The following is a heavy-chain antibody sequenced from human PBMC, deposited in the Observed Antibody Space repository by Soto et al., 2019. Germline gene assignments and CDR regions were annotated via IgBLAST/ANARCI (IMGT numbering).Heavy chain of an antibody. CDR1: GGTFSSYT. V-gene: IGHV1-69*02. D-gene: IGHD2-15*01. J-gene: IGHJ4*02. CDR3: GGGQLVAPQGVSLFDY. Sequence: QVQLVQSGAEVKKPGSSVKVSCKASGGTFSSYTISWVRQAPGQGLEWMGRIIPILGIANYAQKFQGRVTITAEKPKRTAKMELRSLRSEDRAVYYCGGGQLVAPQGVSLFDYGGQGPLVPVSS. CDR2: IIPILGIA.